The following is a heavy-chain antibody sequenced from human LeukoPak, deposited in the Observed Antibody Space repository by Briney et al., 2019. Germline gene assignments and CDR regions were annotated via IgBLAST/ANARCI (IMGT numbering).Heavy chain of an antibody. CDR3: AGEVAGGFRFDY. J-gene: IGHJ4*02. D-gene: IGHD6-19*01. CDR1: GGSLSSYY. V-gene: IGHV4-59*08. Sequence: SETLSLTCTVSGGSLSSYYWSWIRQPPGKGLEWIGYIYSSGSTTYNPSLKSRVTISVDRSKNQFSLKLSSVTAADTAVYYCAGEVAGGFRFDYWGQGTQVTVSS. CDR2: IYSSGST.